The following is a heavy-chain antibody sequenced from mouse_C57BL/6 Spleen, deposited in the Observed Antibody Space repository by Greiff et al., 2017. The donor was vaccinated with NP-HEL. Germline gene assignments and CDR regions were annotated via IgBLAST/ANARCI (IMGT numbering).Heavy chain of an antibody. V-gene: IGHV1-66*01. CDR1: GYSFTSYT. CDR3: ARKNYDDYAMDY. J-gene: IGHJ4*01. Sequence: QVQLQQSGPELVKPGASVKISCKASGYSFTSYTIHWVKQRPGQGLEWIGWIYPGSGSTKYNEKFKGKATLTADTSSSTAYMQLSSLTSEDSAVYYCARKNYDDYAMDYWGQGTSVTVSA. D-gene: IGHD2-3*01. CDR2: IYPGSGST.